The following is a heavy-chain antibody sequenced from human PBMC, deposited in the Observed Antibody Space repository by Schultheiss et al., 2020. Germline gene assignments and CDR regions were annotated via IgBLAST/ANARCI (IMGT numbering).Heavy chain of an antibody. CDR1: GFTFSSYA. Sequence: GGSLRLSCVASGFTFSSYAMHWVRQAPGKGLEWVSLISWDGGSTYYADSVKGRFTISRDNSKNSLYLQMNSLRAEDTALYYCAKGLAYDFWSYGMDVWGQGTTVTFSS. J-gene: IGHJ6*02. D-gene: IGHD3-3*01. CDR3: AKGLAYDFWSYGMDV. V-gene: IGHV3-43D*04. CDR2: ISWDGGST.